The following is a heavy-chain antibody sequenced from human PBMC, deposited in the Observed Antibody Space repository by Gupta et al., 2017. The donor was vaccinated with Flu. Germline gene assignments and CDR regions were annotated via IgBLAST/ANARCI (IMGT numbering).Heavy chain of an antibody. Sequence: EVQLVESGGGLVQPGGSLRLSCAASGFTFSSYEMNWVRQAPGKGLEWVSYISSSGSTIYYADSVKGRFTISRDNAKNSLYLQMNSLRAEDTAVYYCARGGFWSGYYYFDYWGQGTLVTVSS. CDR2: ISSSGSTI. D-gene: IGHD3-3*01. V-gene: IGHV3-48*03. CDR3: ARGGFWSGYYYFDY. J-gene: IGHJ4*02. CDR1: GFTFSSYE.